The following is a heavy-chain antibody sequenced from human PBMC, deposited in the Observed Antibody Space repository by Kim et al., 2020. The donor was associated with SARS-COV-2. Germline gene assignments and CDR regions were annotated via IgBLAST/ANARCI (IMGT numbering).Heavy chain of an antibody. CDR2: IRSKAYGGTT. CDR1: GFTFGDYA. J-gene: IGHJ3*02. D-gene: IGHD2-2*02. CDR3: TRDWGHCNSTSFYSAFDI. Sequence: GGSLRLSCTASGFTFGDYAMSWFRQAPGKGLEWVGFIRSKAYGGTTEYAASVKGRFTISRDDCKSIAYLQMNSMKNEDTAVYYCTRDWGHCNSTSFYSAFDIWGQGTMVTVSS. V-gene: IGHV3-49*03.